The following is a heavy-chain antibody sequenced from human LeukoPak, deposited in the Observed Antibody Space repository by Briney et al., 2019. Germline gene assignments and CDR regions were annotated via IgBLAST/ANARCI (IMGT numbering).Heavy chain of an antibody. Sequence: SETLSLTCTVSGGSISSYYWSWIRQPPGKGLEWIGYIYYSGITNYNPSLKSRVTISVDTSKNQFSLKLSSVTAADTAVYYCARDTSSGWYYGMDVWGQGTTVTVSS. CDR1: GGSISSYY. J-gene: IGHJ6*02. D-gene: IGHD6-19*01. V-gene: IGHV4-59*01. CDR3: ARDTSSGWYYGMDV. CDR2: IYYSGIT.